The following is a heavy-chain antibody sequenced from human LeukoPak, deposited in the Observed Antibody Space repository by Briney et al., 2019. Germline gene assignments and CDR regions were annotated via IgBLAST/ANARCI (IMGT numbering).Heavy chain of an antibody. D-gene: IGHD3-22*01. V-gene: IGHV4-34*01. Sequence: PSETLSLTCAVYGGSFSGYYWSWIRQPPGKGLEWIGEINHSGSTNYNPSLKSRVTISVDTSKNQFSLKLSSVTAADTAVYYCARGQYYDSSGYYRYWGQGTLVTVSS. CDR3: ARGQYYDSSGYYRY. CDR2: INHSGST. CDR1: GGSFSGYY. J-gene: IGHJ4*02.